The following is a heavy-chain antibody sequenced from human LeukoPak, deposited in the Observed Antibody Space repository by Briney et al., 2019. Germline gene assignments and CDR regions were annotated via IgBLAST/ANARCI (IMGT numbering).Heavy chain of an antibody. D-gene: IGHD4-23*01. Sequence: GASVKVTCKASGGTFSSYAISWVRQAPGQGLEWMGGIIPIFGTANYAQKFQGRVTITAGESTSTAYMELSSLRSEDTAVYYCARDPPHSTVVMPGGDYWGQGTLVTVSS. CDR2: IIPIFGTA. J-gene: IGHJ4*02. CDR1: GGTFSSYA. V-gene: IGHV1-69*13. CDR3: ARDPPHSTVVMPGGDY.